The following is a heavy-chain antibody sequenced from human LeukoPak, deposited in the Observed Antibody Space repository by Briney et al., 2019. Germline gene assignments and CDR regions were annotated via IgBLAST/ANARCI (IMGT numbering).Heavy chain of an antibody. Sequence: GGSLRLSCAASGFTFSSYGMHWVRQAPGKGLEWVAVIWYDGSNKYYADSVKGRFTISRDNPKNTLYLQMNSLRAEDTAVYYCARGGSDGSCYFDYWGQGTLVTVSS. CDR1: GFTFSSYG. D-gene: IGHD2-15*01. V-gene: IGHV3-33*01. CDR3: ARGGSDGSCYFDY. CDR2: IWYDGSNK. J-gene: IGHJ4*02.